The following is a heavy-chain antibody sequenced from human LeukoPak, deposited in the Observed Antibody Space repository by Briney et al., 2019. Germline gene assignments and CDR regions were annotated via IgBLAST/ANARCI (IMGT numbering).Heavy chain of an antibody. Sequence: PGGSLRLSCAASGFSFSSYSMNWVRQAPGKGLEWVSSISSSSSYIYYADSVKGRFTISRDNAKNSLYLQMNSLRAEDTAVYYCARDQSNIAARNWGQGTLVTVSS. CDR1: GFSFSSYS. CDR2: ISSSSSYI. CDR3: ARDQSNIAARN. V-gene: IGHV3-21*01. D-gene: IGHD6-6*01. J-gene: IGHJ4*02.